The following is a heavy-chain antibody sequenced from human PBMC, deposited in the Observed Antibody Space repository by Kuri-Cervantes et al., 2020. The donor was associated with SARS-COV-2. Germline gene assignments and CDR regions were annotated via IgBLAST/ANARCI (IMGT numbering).Heavy chain of an antibody. CDR2: IYYSGST. CDR3: ARHVYIRHNENRFDP. Sequence: SETLSLTCAASGFTFSSYAMSWVRQAPGKGLEWIGSIYYSGSTYYNPSLKSRLTISVDTSKNQFSLHLRSLTAADTALYFCARHVYIRHNENRFDPWGQGKLVTVSS. V-gene: IGHV4-39*01. CDR1: GFTFSSYA. J-gene: IGHJ5*02. D-gene: IGHD5/OR15-5a*01.